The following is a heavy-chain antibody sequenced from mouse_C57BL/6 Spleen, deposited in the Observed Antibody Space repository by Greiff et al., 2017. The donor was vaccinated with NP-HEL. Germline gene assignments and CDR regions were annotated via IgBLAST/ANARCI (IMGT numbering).Heavy chain of an antibody. D-gene: IGHD2-4*01. CDR3: ARLLYDHDDLDV. Sequence: EVKVEESGGGLVKPGGSLKLSCAASGFTFSDYGMHWVRQAPEKGLEWVAYISSGSSTIYYADTGKGRFTISRDNAKNTLFLQMTSLRSEDTAVYYCARLLYDHDDLDVWGTGTTVTVPS. J-gene: IGHJ1*03. V-gene: IGHV5-17*01. CDR2: ISSGSSTI. CDR1: GFTFSDYG.